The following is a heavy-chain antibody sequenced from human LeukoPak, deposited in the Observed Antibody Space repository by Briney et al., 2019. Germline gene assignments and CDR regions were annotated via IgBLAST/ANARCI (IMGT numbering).Heavy chain of an antibody. D-gene: IGHD2-2*01. CDR3: ARSHSRAVPAANPLWGWFDP. J-gene: IGHJ5*02. CDR1: GGTFSSYT. Sequence: ASVTVSCMASGGTFSSYTISWVRQAPGQGLEWMGRIIPILGIANYAQKFQGRVTITADKSTSTAYMELSSLRSEDTAVYYCARSHSRAVPAANPLWGWFDPWGQGTLVTVSS. CDR2: IIPILGIA. V-gene: IGHV1-69*02.